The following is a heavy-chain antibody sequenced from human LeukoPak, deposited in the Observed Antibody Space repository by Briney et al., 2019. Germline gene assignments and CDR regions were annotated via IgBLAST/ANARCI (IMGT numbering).Heavy chain of an antibody. Sequence: SETLSLTCTVSGGSISSGSFYWSWIRQPAGKGLEWIGRIYTSGSTKYNPSLQSRVTISVDTSKNQFSLKLSSVTAADTAVYYCARGGEWFIFDYWGQGTLVTVSS. CDR1: GGSISSGSFY. D-gene: IGHD3-3*01. CDR3: ARGGEWFIFDY. J-gene: IGHJ4*02. CDR2: IYTSGST. V-gene: IGHV4-61*02.